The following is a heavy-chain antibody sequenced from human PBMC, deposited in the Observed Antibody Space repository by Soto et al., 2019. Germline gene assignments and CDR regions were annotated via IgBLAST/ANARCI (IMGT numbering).Heavy chain of an antibody. CDR3: ARDYCDILTVPRYMGV. CDR1: GGSISSGGYY. J-gene: IGHJ6*02. Sequence: PSETMSLTCTVSGGSISSGGYYWSWIRQHPGKGLEWIGYIYYSGSTYYNPSLKSRVTISVDTSKNQFSLKLRPVTAAATAVYYCARDYCDILTVPRYMGVWGQGITVTVS. V-gene: IGHV4-31*03. D-gene: IGHD3-9*01. CDR2: IYYSGST.